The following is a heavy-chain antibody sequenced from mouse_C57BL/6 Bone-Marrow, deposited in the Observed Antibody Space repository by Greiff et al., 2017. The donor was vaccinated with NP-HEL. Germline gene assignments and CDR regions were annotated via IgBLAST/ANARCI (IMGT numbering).Heavy chain of an antibody. D-gene: IGHD2-1*01. J-gene: IGHJ2*01. CDR1: GFSFNTYA. CDR3: VRHRYGNYFDY. CDR2: IRSKSNNYAT. V-gene: IGHV10-1*01. Sequence: EAGGGLVQPKGSLKLSCAASGFSFNTYAMNWVRQAPGKGLEWVARIRSKSNNYATYYADSVKDRFTISRDDSESMLYLQMNNLKTEDTAMYYCVRHRYGNYFDYWGQGTTLTVSS.